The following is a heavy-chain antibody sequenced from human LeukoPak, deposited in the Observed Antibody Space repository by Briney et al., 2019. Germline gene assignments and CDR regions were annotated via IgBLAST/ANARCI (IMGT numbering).Heavy chain of an antibody. V-gene: IGHV3-48*03. CDR1: GFTFSSYE. CDR3: ARDGSGYDFLYYYYYMDV. CDR2: IGSSDSTT. Sequence: GGSLRLSCVASGFTFSSYEMNWVRQAPGKGLEWLSYIGSSDSTTHYADSVKGRFTISRDNAKNSLYLQMNSLRAEDTAVYYCARDGSGYDFLYYYYYMDVWGKGTTVTISS. D-gene: IGHD5-12*01. J-gene: IGHJ6*03.